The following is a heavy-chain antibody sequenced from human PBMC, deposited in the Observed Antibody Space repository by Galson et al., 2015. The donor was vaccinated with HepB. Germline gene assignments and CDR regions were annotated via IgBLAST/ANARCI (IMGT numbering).Heavy chain of an antibody. CDR1: GFTFSSYG. CDR2: ISYDGSNK. Sequence: SLRLSCAASGFTFSSYGMHWVRQAPGKGLEWVAVISYDGSNKYYADFVKGRFTISRDNSKNTLYLQMNSLRAEDTAVYYCAKDTYSGYDIQGIDYWGQGTLVTVSS. CDR3: AKDTYSGYDIQGIDY. D-gene: IGHD5-12*01. J-gene: IGHJ4*02. V-gene: IGHV3-30*18.